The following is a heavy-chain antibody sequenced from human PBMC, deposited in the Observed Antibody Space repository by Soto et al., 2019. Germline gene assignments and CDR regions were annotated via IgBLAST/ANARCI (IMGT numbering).Heavy chain of an antibody. J-gene: IGHJ4*02. CDR1: EVTIGDFD. CDR3: ARDEAAQYYFDL. CDR2: INSDGSST. Sequence: GRSMSDSCGAAEVTIGDFDGSWLRQAPGKGLVWVSRINSDGSSTSYADSVKGRFTISRDNAKNTLYLQMNSLRAEDTAVYYCARDEAAQYYFDLWGQGTLVTVSS. D-gene: IGHD6-13*01. V-gene: IGHV3-74*01.